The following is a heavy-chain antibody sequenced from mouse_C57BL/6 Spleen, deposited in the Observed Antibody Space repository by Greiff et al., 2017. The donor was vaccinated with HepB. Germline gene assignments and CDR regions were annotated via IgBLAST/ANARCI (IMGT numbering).Heavy chain of an antibody. J-gene: IGHJ2*01. Sequence: QVQLQQSGAELARPGASVKLSCKASGYTFTSYGISWVKQRTGQGLEWIGEIYPRSGNTYYNEKFKGKATLTADKSSSTAYMELRSLTSEDSAVYFCARAGYDYDGKGDYWGQGTTLTVSS. V-gene: IGHV1-81*01. CDR3: ARAGYDYDGKGDY. CDR2: IYPRSGNT. CDR1: GYTFTSYG. D-gene: IGHD2-4*01.